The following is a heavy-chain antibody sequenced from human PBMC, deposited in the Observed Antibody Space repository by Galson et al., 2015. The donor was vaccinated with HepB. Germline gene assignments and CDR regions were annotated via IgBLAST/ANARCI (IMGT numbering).Heavy chain of an antibody. D-gene: IGHD3-22*01. Sequence: SCKASGYTFTGYYMHWVRQAPGQGLEWMGWISAYNGNTNYAQKLQGRVTMTTDTSTSTAYMELRSLRSDDTAVYYCARNYYDSSGYYYDGAVRFDPWGQGTLVTVSS. J-gene: IGHJ5*02. CDR3: ARNYYDSSGYYYDGAVRFDP. V-gene: IGHV1-18*04. CDR1: GYTFTGYY. CDR2: ISAYNGNT.